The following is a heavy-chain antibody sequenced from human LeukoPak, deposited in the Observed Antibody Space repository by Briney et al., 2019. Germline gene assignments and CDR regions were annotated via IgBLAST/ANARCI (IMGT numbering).Heavy chain of an antibody. D-gene: IGHD3-22*01. CDR3: ARDPPYDISGSIGSHY. V-gene: IGHV1-2*06. CDR2: INPNSGGT. Sequence: EASVKVSCKASGYTFTAYDMHWVRQAPGQGLECMGRINPNSGGTNYGQKFQGRVTMTRDTSISTAYMDLNSLRSDDTAVYYCARDPPYDISGSIGSHYWGQGTLVTVSS. CDR1: GYTFTAYD. J-gene: IGHJ4*02.